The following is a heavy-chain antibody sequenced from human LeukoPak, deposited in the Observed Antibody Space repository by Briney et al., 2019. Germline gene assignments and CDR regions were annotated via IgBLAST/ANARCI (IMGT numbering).Heavy chain of an antibody. CDR2: IYYSGST. D-gene: IGHD2/OR15-2a*01. CDR1: GGSISSYY. Sequence: PSETLSLTCTVSGGSISSYYWSWIRQPPGKGLEWIGYIYYSGSTNYNPSLKSRVTISVDTSKNQFSLKLSSVTAADTAVYYCARVVREDYYYGMDVWGQGTTVTVSS. J-gene: IGHJ6*02. CDR3: ARVVREDYYYGMDV. V-gene: IGHV4-59*01.